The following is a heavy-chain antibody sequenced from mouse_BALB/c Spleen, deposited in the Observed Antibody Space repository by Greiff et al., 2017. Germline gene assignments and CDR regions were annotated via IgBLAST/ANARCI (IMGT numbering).Heavy chain of an antibody. CDR2: ISSGGSYT. V-gene: IGHV5-9-4*01. D-gene: IGHD4-1*01. Sequence: EVHLVESGGGLVKPGGSLKLSCAASGFTFSSYAMSWVRQSPEKRLEWVAEISSGGSYTYYPDTVTGRFTISRDNAKNTLYLEMSSLRSEDTAMYYCARGLTGTSWFAYWGQGTLVTVSA. CDR1: GFTFSSYA. CDR3: ARGLTGTSWFAY. J-gene: IGHJ3*01.